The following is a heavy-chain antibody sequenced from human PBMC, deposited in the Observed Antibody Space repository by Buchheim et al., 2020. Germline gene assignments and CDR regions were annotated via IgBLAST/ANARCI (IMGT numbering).Heavy chain of an antibody. CDR3: AREGVVDADTNWFDP. J-gene: IGHJ5*02. CDR1: GYTFTDYY. CDR2: INPNNGGT. V-gene: IGHV1-2*02. Sequence: QVQLVQSGAEVKKPGASVRVSCKASGYTFTDYYMAWVRQAPGQGLEWMGWINPNNGGTKNAQKFEGRVNMTRDTSISTAYMELSRLTSDDTAVYYCAREGVVDADTNWFDPWGQGTL. D-gene: IGHD3-3*01.